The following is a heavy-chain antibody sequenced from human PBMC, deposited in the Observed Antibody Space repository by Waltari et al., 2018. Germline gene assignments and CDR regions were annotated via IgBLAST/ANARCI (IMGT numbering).Heavy chain of an antibody. CDR1: GGRFNYYI. Sequence: QVQLVQSGAEMKKPGSSVRISCTGSGGRFNYYILSWVRQAPGQGLEWMGRAFPSLGKTKSAPKFQGRLTMTADKSTPTGYMELARLTAEDTAIYYCVRDEGQSEVFDTWGQGTLVTVSS. CDR2: AFPSLGKT. J-gene: IGHJ5*02. V-gene: IGHV1-69*08. CDR3: VRDEGQSEVFDT. D-gene: IGHD3-22*01.